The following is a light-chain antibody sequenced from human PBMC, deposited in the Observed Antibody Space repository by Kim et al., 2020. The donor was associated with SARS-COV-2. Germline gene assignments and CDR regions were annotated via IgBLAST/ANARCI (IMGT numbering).Light chain of an antibody. V-gene: IGLV3-1*01. Sequence: SYELTQPPTVSVSPGQTASITCSGYRMGDKYVSWYQQKPGQSPVVVIYQDNKRPSGIPERFSGSNSGNTATLTISGTQAKDEGDYYCQAWDSSTHKNV. CDR3: QAWDSSTHKNV. CDR2: QDN. J-gene: IGLJ6*01. CDR1: RMGDKY.